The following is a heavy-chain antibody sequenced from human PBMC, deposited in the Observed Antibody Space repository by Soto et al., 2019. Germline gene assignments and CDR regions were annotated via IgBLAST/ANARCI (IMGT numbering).Heavy chain of an antibody. CDR3: ARATRKLETPGYSSGWYVRYYFDY. D-gene: IGHD6-19*01. V-gene: IGHV3-53*01. CDR2: IYSGGST. J-gene: IGHJ4*02. Sequence: GGSLRLSCAASGFTVSSNYMSWVRQAPGKGLEWVSVIYSGGSTYYADSVKGRFTISRDNSKNTLYLQMNSLRAEDTAVYYCARATRKLETPGYSSGWYVRYYFDYWGQGTLVTVSS. CDR1: GFTVSSNY.